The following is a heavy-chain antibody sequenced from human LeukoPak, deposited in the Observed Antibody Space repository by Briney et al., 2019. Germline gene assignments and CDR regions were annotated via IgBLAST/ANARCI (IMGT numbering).Heavy chain of an antibody. V-gene: IGHV4-61*02. CDR3: ARGPYDFWSGSARPGWYFDL. J-gene: IGHJ2*01. D-gene: IGHD3-3*01. Sequence: PSETLSLTCTVSGGSISSGSYYWSWIRQPAGKGLEWIGRIYTSGSTNNNPSLKSRVTMSVDTSKNQFSLKLSSVTAADTAVYYCARGPYDFWSGSARPGWYFDLWGRGTLVTVSS. CDR2: IYTSGST. CDR1: GGSISSGSYY.